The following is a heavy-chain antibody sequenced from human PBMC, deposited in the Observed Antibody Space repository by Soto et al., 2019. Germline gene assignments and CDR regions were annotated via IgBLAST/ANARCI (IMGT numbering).Heavy chain of an antibody. CDR3: AKTRVYYDILTGYYSCDY. V-gene: IGHV3-23*01. CDR1: GFTFSSYA. Sequence: GGSLRLSSTASGFTFSSYAMSWVRQAPGKGLEWVSAISGSGGSTYYADSVKGRFTISRDNSKNTLYLQMNSLRAEDTAVYYCAKTRVYYDILTGYYSCDYWGQGTLVTVS. J-gene: IGHJ4*02. D-gene: IGHD3-9*01. CDR2: ISGSGGST.